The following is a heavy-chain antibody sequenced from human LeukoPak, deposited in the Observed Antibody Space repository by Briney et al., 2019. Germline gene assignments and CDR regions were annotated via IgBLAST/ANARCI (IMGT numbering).Heavy chain of an antibody. CDR3: ATPSEGSGSQFDY. D-gene: IGHD3-10*01. CDR2: IYYSGST. J-gene: IGHJ4*02. CDR1: GGSISSGGYY. Sequence: SQTLSLTCTVSGGSISSGGYYWSWIRQHPGKGLEWIGYIYYSGSTYYNPSLKSRVTISVDTSKDQFSLKLSSVTAADTAVYYCATPSEGSGSQFDYWGQGTLVTVSS. V-gene: IGHV4-31*03.